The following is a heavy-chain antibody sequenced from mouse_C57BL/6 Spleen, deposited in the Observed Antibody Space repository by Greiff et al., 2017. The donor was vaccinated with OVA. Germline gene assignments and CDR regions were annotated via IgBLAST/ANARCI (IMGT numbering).Heavy chain of an antibody. CDR1: GYTFTSYW. CDR3: ASWGSWFAY. Sequence: QVQLQQPGAELVKPGASVKLSCKASGYTFTSYWMHWVKQRPGQGLEWIGMIHPNSGSTNYNEKFKGKATLTVDKSSSTAYMQLSSLTSEDSAVYSGASWGSWFAYWGQGTLVTVSA. CDR2: IHPNSGST. D-gene: IGHD4-1*01. J-gene: IGHJ3*01. V-gene: IGHV1-64*01.